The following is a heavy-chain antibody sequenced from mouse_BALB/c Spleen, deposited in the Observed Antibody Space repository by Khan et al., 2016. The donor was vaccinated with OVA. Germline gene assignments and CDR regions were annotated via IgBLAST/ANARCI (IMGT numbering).Heavy chain of an antibody. V-gene: IGHV5-6*01. D-gene: IGHD4-1*01. CDR2: ISSAGDYT. CDR3: ASHLTGSFAY. Sequence: EVELVESGGDLVRPGGSLKLSCSASGFTFSNYSMSWVRQTPDKRLEWIATISSAGDYTFFPDSVKGRFTISRDNARNILYREKSRLRSDDTAMYYCASHLTGSFAYWGQGTLVTVSA. J-gene: IGHJ3*01. CDR1: GFTFSNYS.